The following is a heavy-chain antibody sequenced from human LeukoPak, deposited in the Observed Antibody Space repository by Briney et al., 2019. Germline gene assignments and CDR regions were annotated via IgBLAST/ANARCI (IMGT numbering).Heavy chain of an antibody. V-gene: IGHV4-59*08. D-gene: IGHD1-26*01. CDR2: ISYSGST. CDR1: GGSISSYY. CDR3: ARHLQKVGATRDY. Sequence: SETLSLTCTVSGGSISSYYWSWIRQPPGKGLEWIGYISYSGSTSYNPSLKSRVSISVDTSKNQFSLKLSSVTAADTAVYYCARHLQKVGATRDYWGQGTLVTVSS. J-gene: IGHJ4*02.